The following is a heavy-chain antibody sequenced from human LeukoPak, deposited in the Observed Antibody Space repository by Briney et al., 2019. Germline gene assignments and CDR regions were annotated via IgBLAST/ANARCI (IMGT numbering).Heavy chain of an antibody. CDR3: ARDGNYDSTTYYYYMDV. Sequence: ASVKVSCKASGYTFTSYYMHWVRQAPGQGLEWMGIINPSGGSTSYAQKFQGRVTMTRDTSTSTVYMELSSLRSEDTAVYYCARDGNYDSTTYYYYMDVWGKGTTVTVSS. CDR2: INPSGGST. V-gene: IGHV1-46*01. CDR1: GYTFTSYY. D-gene: IGHD3-3*01. J-gene: IGHJ6*03.